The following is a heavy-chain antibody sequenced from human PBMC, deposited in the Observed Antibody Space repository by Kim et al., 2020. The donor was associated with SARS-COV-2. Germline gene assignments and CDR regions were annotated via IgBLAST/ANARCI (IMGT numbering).Heavy chain of an antibody. D-gene: IGHD3-22*01. V-gene: IGHV1-46*01. CDR1: GYTFTSYY. Sequence: ASVKVSCKASGYTFTSYYMHWVRQAPGQGLEWMGIINPSGGSTSYAQKFQGRVTMTRDTSTSTVYMELSSLRSEDTAVYYCARWKGRQSYYYDSSGYWEWYFDLWGRGTLVTVSS. J-gene: IGHJ2*01. CDR3: ARWKGRQSYYYDSSGYWEWYFDL. CDR2: INPSGGST.